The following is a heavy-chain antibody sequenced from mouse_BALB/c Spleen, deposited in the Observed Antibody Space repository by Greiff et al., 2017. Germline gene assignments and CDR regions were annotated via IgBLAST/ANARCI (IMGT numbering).Heavy chain of an antibody. CDR1: GYSFTSYY. Sequence: VHVKQSGPELMKPGASVKISCKASGYSFTSYYMHWVKQSHGKSLEWIGYIDPFNGGTSYNQKFKGKATLTVDKSSSTAYMHLSSLTSEDSAVYYCARSLDGYSMDYWGQGTSVTVSS. D-gene: IGHD2-3*01. J-gene: IGHJ4*01. CDR2: IDPFNGGT. CDR3: ARSLDGYSMDY. V-gene: IGHV1S135*01.